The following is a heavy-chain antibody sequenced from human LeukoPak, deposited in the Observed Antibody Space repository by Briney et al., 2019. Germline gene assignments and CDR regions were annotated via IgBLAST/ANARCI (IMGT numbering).Heavy chain of an antibody. V-gene: IGHV3-21*01. CDR1: GFTFSSCS. D-gene: IGHD4-11*01. J-gene: IGHJ4*02. Sequence: GGSLRLSCTASGFTFSSCSMNWVRQAPGKGLEWVSSITSSSGYIRYADSVNGRFTISRDKAKNSLYLQMDSLRAEDTALYYCARAGVVDYSNYGSATFDYWGQGTLVTVSS. CDR3: ARAGVVDYSNYGSATFDY. CDR2: ITSSSGYI.